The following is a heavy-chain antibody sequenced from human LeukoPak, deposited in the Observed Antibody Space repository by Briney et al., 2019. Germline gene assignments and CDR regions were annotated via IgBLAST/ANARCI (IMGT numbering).Heavy chain of an antibody. D-gene: IGHD2-2*01. J-gene: IGHJ5*02. CDR2: INPNSGGT. CDR3: ARDTGSYCSSTSCSGPYNWFDP. Sequence: ASVKVSCEASGYTFTGYYMHWVRQAPGQGLEWMGWINPNSGGTNYAQKFQGRVTMTRDTSISTAYMELSRLRSDDTAVYYCARDTGSYCSSTSCSGPYNWFDPWGQGTLVTVSS. CDR1: GYTFTGYY. V-gene: IGHV1-2*02.